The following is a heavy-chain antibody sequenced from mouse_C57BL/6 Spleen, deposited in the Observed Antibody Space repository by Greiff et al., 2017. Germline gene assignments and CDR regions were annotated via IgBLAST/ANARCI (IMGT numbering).Heavy chain of an antibody. D-gene: IGHD1-1*02. Sequence: EVQLQESGGGLVKPGGSLKLSCAASGFTFSSYAMSWVRQTPEKRLEWVATISAGGSYTYYPDNVKGRFTISIDNAKNNLYLQMSHLKSEDTAMYDCARDGGGRGDYFDYWGQGTTLTVSS. J-gene: IGHJ2*01. V-gene: IGHV5-4*01. CDR3: ARDGGGRGDYFDY. CDR1: GFTFSSYA. CDR2: ISAGGSYT.